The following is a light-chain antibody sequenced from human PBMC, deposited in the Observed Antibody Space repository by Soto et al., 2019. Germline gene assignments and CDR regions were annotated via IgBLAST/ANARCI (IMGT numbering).Light chain of an antibody. CDR3: QQFNNWPPIG. CDR2: SAS. CDR1: QNMASN. V-gene: IGKV3-15*01. J-gene: IGKJ5*01. Sequence: EIVMTQSPATRSVSPGERATLSGRDSQNMASNLAWYQQKPGQAPTLLIYSASTRATGIPARFSGSGSGTEFTLTICCLPSEDFAVYYCQQFNNWPPIGFGQGTRLEIK.